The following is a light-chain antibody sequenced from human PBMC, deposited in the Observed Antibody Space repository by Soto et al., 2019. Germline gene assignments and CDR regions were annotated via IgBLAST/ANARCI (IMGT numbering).Light chain of an antibody. V-gene: IGKV1-5*03. Sequence: DIKMTQSPSTLSASVGDRVTITFRASQTISTWLAWYQQKPGKAPKLLIYKAASLESGVPSRFSGSGSGTEFTLTISSLQPDDFATYYCQQYNSYSTFGQGTKVDIK. CDR1: QTISTW. J-gene: IGKJ1*01. CDR3: QQYNSYST. CDR2: KAA.